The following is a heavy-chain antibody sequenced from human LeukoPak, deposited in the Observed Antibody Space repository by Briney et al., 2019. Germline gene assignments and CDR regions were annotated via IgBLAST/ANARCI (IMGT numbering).Heavy chain of an antibody. CDR1: GFTFSSYG. CDR3: ARVGVGFYWYFDL. J-gene: IGHJ2*01. CDR2: IWYDGSNK. Sequence: GGSLRLSCAASGFTFSSYGMHWVRQAPGKGLEWVAVIWYDGSNKYYADSVKGRFTISRDNSKNTLYLQMNSLRAEDTAVYYCARVGVGFYWYFDLWGRGTLVTVSS. V-gene: IGHV3-33*08. D-gene: IGHD3-10*01.